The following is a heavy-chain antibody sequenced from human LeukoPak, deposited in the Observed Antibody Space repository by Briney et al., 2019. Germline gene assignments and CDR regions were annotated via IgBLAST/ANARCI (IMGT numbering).Heavy chain of an antibody. D-gene: IGHD2-2*01. CDR3: TTIPLGYCSSTGCYWAFDI. CDR1: GFTFTNAW. J-gene: IGHJ3*02. V-gene: IGHV3-15*01. CDR2: IKSKTDGGTT. Sequence: GGSLRLSCAASGFTFTNAWMNWVRQAPGKGLEWVGRIKSKTDGGTTDYGAPVKGRFTISRDDSKNTLYLQMNSLKTEDTAVYYCTTIPLGYCSSTGCYWAFDIWGQGTMVTVSS.